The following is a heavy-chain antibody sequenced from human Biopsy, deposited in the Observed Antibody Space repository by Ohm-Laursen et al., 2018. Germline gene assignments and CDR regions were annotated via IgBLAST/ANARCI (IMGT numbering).Heavy chain of an antibody. CDR3: ATGPYYDTRFYYNVRPFDF. V-gene: IGHV1-24*01. J-gene: IGHJ4*02. D-gene: IGHD3-10*01. CDR1: GYTLTELS. Sequence: SVKVSCKVSGYTLTELSMHWVRQTGGKGLEWMGGFDREERKTVYAEKFQGRVTMTEDTSTDTVYMEVTSLRSDDTAVYYCATGPYYDTRFYYNVRPFDFWGQGTLVTVSS. CDR2: FDREERKT.